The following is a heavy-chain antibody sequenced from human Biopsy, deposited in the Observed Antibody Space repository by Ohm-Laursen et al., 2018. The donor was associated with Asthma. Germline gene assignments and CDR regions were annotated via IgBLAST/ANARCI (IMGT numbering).Heavy chain of an antibody. CDR2: VHSSGST. D-gene: IGHD6-13*01. CDR1: PGSINDYY. J-gene: IGHJ5*02. CDR3: ARATSTWSQSGPHFFNH. Sequence: SETLSLTCTVSPGSINDYYWNWIRQFPGQGLEWIGYVHSSGSTRFNPSLKSRVTVSVDTSVDQVSLKLSSVSAADTAIYYCARATSTWSQSGPHFFNHGGPGTLVTVSS. V-gene: IGHV4-59*01.